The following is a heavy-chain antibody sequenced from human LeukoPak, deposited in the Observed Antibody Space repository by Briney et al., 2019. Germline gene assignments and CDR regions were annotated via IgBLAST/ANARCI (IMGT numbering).Heavy chain of an antibody. Sequence: GSLRLSCAASGFTFSSYAMSWVRQPPGKGLEWIGEINHSGSTNYNPSLKSRVTISVDTSKNQFSLKLSSVTAADTAVYYCARAKVVTYYYDSSGYNYWGHGTLVTVSS. CDR3: ARAKVVTYYYDSSGYNY. J-gene: IGHJ4*01. V-gene: IGHV4-34*01. CDR2: INHSGST. CDR1: GFTFSSYA. D-gene: IGHD3-22*01.